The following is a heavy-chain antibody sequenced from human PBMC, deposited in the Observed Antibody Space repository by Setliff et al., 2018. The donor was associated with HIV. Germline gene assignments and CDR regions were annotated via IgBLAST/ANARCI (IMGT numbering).Heavy chain of an antibody. CDR1: GGPLSSYY. CDR2: IDYRGST. Sequence: PSETLSLTCTVSGGPLSSYYWNWIRQPPGKGLEWIGDIDYRGSTNYNPSLQSRVIISADTSKNQFSLKLTSVTAADTAVYYCARSGSYVGPIQHWGQGTLVTVS. V-gene: IGHV4-59*12. D-gene: IGHD3-10*02. CDR3: ARSGSYVGPIQH. J-gene: IGHJ1*01.